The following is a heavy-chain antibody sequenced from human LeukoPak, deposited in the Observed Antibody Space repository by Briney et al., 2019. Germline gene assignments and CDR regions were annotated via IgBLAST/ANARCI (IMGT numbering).Heavy chain of an antibody. CDR2: IWYDGSKM. D-gene: IGHD3-10*01. CDR3: ARDIAGSYYNGVDY. Sequence: PGGSLRLSCAASGFTFSSYAMSWVRQAPGKGLEWVAVIWYDGSKMYYGDSVKGRFTISRDNSMDTLFLEMNSLRAEDTAVYYCARDIAGSYYNGVDYWGQGTLVTVSS. V-gene: IGHV3-33*08. J-gene: IGHJ4*02. CDR1: GFTFSSYA.